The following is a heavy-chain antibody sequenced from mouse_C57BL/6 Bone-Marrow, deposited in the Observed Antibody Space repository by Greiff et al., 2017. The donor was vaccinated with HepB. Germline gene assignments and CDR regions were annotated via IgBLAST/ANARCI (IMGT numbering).Heavy chain of an antibody. J-gene: IGHJ4*01. CDR3: ARGSAYYSDYSAIDY. CDR1: GYAFTNYL. V-gene: IGHV1-54*01. CDR2: INPGSGGT. Sequence: QVQLQQSGAELVRPGTSVKVSCKASGYAFTNYLIEWVKQRPGQGLEWIGVINPGSGGTNYNEKFKGKATLTVDKSSSTAYMQLSSLTSEDSAVYFCARGSAYYSDYSAIDYWGQGTSVTVSS. D-gene: IGHD2-5*01.